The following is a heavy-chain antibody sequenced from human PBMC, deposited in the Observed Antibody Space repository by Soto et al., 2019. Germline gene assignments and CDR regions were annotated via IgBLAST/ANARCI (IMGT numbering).Heavy chain of an antibody. CDR1: GYSFTSYW. D-gene: IGHD3-3*01. CDR3: ARTFWAGITIFGVDAYYFDY. V-gene: IGHV5-10-1*01. CDR2: IDPSDSYT. J-gene: IGHJ4*02. Sequence: GESLKISCKGSGYSFTSYWISWVRQMPGKGLEWMGRIDPSDSYTNYSPSFQGHVTISADKSISTAYLQWSSLKASDTAMYYCARTFWAGITIFGVDAYYFDYWGQGTLVTVSS.